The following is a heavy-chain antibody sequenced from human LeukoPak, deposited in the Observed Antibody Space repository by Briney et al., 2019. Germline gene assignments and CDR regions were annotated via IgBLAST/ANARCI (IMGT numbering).Heavy chain of an antibody. Sequence: ASVKVSCKASGGTFSSYAISWVRQAPGQGLEWMGGIIPIFGTANYAQKFQGRVTITTDEAPSTAYMELSSLRSEDTAVYYCAISGSSSSSTRRYYYMDVWGKGTTVTVSS. D-gene: IGHD6-6*01. V-gene: IGHV1-69*05. CDR3: AISGSSSSSTRRYYYMDV. CDR1: GGTFSSYA. CDR2: IIPIFGTA. J-gene: IGHJ6*03.